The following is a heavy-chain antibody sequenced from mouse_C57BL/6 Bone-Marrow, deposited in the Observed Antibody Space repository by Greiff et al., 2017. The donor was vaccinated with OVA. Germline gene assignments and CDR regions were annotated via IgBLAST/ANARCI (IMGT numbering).Heavy chain of an antibody. J-gene: IGHJ1*03. CDR3: ARGGHWYFDV. CDR2: IYPRSGNT. V-gene: IGHV1-81*01. Sequence: QVHVKQSGAELARPGASVKLSCKASGYTFTSYGISWVKQRTGQGLEWIGEIYPRSGNTYYNEKFKGKATLTADKSSSTAYMELRSLTSEDSAVYFCARGGHWYFDVWGTGTTVTVSS. CDR1: GYTFTSYG.